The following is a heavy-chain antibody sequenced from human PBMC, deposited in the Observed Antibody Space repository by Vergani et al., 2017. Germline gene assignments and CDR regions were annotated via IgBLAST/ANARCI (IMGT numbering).Heavy chain of an antibody. CDR1: GFTFNQYG. CDR2: TWYDGSNK. Sequence: QVQLVESGGGVVQPGRSLRLSCAASGFTFNQYGMHWVRQAPGKGLEWVAVTWYDGSNKYYADSVKGRFTISRDNSKNTLYLQMNSLRAEDTAVYYCAKGDYYGSGGSDYYGMDVWGQGTTVTVSS. CDR3: AKGDYYGSGGSDYYGMDV. D-gene: IGHD3-10*01. V-gene: IGHV3-33*06. J-gene: IGHJ6*02.